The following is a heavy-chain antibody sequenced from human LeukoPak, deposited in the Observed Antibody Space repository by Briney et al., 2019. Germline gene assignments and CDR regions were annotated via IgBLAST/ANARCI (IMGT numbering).Heavy chain of an antibody. CDR1: GGTFSTYA. Sequence: ASVKVSCKSSGGTFSTYAVTWVRQAPGQGLEWIGGIIPIFGITNYAQKFQGRVTITADESTSTVFMDLSSLRSEDMALYYCARGPGDYGDFSWFDRWGQGTLVTVSS. D-gene: IGHD4-17*01. CDR2: IIPIFGIT. CDR3: ARGPGDYGDFSWFDR. J-gene: IGHJ5*02. V-gene: IGHV1-69*13.